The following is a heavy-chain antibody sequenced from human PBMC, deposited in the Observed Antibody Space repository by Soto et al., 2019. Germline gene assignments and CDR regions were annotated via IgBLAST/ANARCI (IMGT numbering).Heavy chain of an antibody. CDR1: GFTFSNYN. V-gene: IGHV3-21*01. CDR2: ISTRSHYI. J-gene: IGHJ4*02. Sequence: PGGSLRLSCAASGFTFSNYNMNWVRQAPGKGLEWVASISTRSHYIYYADSLKGRFTISRDNAKTSVDLQISSLRAEDTAVYYYARDYPNGYYLSDFDYWGQGTLVTVSS. D-gene: IGHD3-3*01. CDR3: ARDYPNGYYLSDFDY.